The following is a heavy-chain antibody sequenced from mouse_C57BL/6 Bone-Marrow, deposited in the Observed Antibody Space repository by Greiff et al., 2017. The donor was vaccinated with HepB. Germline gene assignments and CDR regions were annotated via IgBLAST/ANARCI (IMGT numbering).Heavy chain of an antibody. CDR2: IRNKANGYTT. Sequence: EVQLVESEGGLVQPGGSLSLSCAASGFTFTDYYMSWVRQPPGKALEWLGFIRNKANGYTTEYSASVKGRFTISRDNSQSILYLQMNALRAEDSATYYCARGSYNFDVWGTGTTVTVSS. CDR1: GFTFTDYY. CDR3: ARGSYNFDV. V-gene: IGHV7-3*01. J-gene: IGHJ1*03. D-gene: IGHD1-1*02.